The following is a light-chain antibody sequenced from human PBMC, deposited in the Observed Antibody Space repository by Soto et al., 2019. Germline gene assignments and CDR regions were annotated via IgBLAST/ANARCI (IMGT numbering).Light chain of an antibody. CDR3: SSYVCNNYVYV. CDR2: EVT. Sequence: QSVLTQPPSASGSPGQSVTISCTGTSSDVGGYDYVSWYQQHPGKAPKLLIYEVTKRPSGVPDRFSGSKSGNTASLTVSGLQAEDDSDYFCSSYVCNNYVYVFGTVT. J-gene: IGLJ1*01. V-gene: IGLV2-8*01. CDR1: SSDVGGYDY.